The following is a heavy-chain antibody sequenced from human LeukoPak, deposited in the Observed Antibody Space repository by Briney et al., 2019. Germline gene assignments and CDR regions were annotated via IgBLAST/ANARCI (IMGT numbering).Heavy chain of an antibody. Sequence: SETLSLTCTVSGGSISSYYWSWIRQPPGKGLEWIGYIYYSGSTNYNPSLKSRVTISVDTSKNQFSLKLSSVTAADTAVYYCARRYGDYTWFDPWGQGTLVTVSS. CDR3: ARRYGDYTWFDP. CDR2: IYYSGST. V-gene: IGHV4-59*01. D-gene: IGHD4-17*01. J-gene: IGHJ5*02. CDR1: GGSISSYY.